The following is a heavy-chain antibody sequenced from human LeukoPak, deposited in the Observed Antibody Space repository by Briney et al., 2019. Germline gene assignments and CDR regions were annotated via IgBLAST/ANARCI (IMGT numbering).Heavy chain of an antibody. J-gene: IGHJ4*02. CDR3: AKEGRYNYGYLDS. CDR1: GFSYSSYA. Sequence: GGSLRLSCAVSGFSYSSYAMSWVRQAPGKGLEGVSTISGSGDTYYVDSVKGRFTTSRDNSKNTLYLQMNSLRAEDTAVYYCAKEGRYNYGYLDSWGQGTLVTVSS. CDR2: ISGSGDT. D-gene: IGHD5-18*01. V-gene: IGHV3-23*01.